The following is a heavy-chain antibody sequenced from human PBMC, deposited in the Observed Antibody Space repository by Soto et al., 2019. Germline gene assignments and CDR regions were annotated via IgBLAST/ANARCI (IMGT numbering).Heavy chain of an antibody. CDR2: ISYDGSNK. CDR1: GSTFSSYG. V-gene: IGHV3-30*18. Sequence: GGSLRLSCAASGSTFSSYGMHWVRQAPGKGLEWVAVISYDGSNKYYADSVKGRFTISRDNSKNTLYLQMNSLRAEDTAVYYCAKDLMGYCSGGSCYGYDYWGQGTLVTVSS. J-gene: IGHJ4*02. CDR3: AKDLMGYCSGGSCYGYDY. D-gene: IGHD2-15*01.